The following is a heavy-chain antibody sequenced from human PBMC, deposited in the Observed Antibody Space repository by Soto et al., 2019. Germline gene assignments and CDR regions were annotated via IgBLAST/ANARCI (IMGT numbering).Heavy chain of an antibody. D-gene: IGHD5-12*01. Sequence: GGSLRLSWAASGFSFSSYGMSWVRQAPGKGLEWVSGISGSGDVTYDADSVKGRLTISRDNSKNTLYLQMNSVRAEDTAVYYCAKSPVATVSKTDYYSYGMDAWGQGTTVTVSS. J-gene: IGHJ6*02. CDR2: ISGSGDVT. V-gene: IGHV3-23*01. CDR3: AKSPVATVSKTDYYSYGMDA. CDR1: GFSFSSYG.